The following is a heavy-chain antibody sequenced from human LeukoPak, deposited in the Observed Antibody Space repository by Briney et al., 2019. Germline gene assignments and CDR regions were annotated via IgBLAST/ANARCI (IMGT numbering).Heavy chain of an antibody. Sequence: SETLSLTCAVYGGSFSGYYWSWIRQPPGKGLEWIGEINHSGSTNYNPSLKSRVTISVDTSKNQFSLKLSSVTAADTAVYYCARYSSAWTGTYYFDYWGQGTLVTVSS. J-gene: IGHJ4*02. CDR2: INHSGST. CDR3: ARYSSAWTGTYYFDY. D-gene: IGHD1-14*01. V-gene: IGHV4-34*01. CDR1: GGSFSGYY.